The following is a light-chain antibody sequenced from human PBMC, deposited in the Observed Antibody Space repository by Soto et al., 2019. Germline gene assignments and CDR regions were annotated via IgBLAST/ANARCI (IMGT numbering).Light chain of an antibody. Sequence: QSVLTQPPSASGSPGQSVTISCTGTSSDVGYNYVSWYQQHPGKAPKLMIYEVTKRPTGVPDRFSGSKSGNTASLTVSGLQDEDEADYYCGSYAGSNNFVVFGGGTKVTV. CDR2: EVT. CDR3: GSYAGSNNFVV. J-gene: IGLJ2*01. CDR1: SSDVGYNY. V-gene: IGLV2-8*01.